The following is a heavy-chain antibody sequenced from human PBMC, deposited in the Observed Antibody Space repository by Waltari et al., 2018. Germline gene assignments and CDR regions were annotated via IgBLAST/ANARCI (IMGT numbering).Heavy chain of an antibody. CDR3: ARHWSYYDFWSGYYTGIDYFDY. CDR2: IYYSGST. D-gene: IGHD3-3*01. V-gene: IGHV4-39*01. J-gene: IGHJ4*02. CDR1: GGSISSSSYY. Sequence: QLQLQESGPGLVKPSETLSLTCTVSGGSISSSSYYRGWLRPPPGTGLEWIGSIYYSGSTYYNPSLKSRVTISVDTSKNQFSLKLSSVTAADTAVYYCARHWSYYDFWSGYYTGIDYFDYWGQGTLVTVSS.